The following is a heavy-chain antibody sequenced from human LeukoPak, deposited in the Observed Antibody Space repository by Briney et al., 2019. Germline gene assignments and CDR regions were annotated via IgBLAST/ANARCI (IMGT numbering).Heavy chain of an antibody. CDR2: ISWNSGSI. CDR3: AKGYDTHPSDAFDI. Sequence: GGSLRLSCAASGFTFDDYAMHWVRQAPGKGLEWISGISWNSGSIGYADSVKGRFTISRDNAKNSLYLQMNSLRAEDMALYYCAKGYDTHPSDAFDIWGQGTMVTVSS. J-gene: IGHJ3*02. CDR1: GFTFDDYA. V-gene: IGHV3-9*03. D-gene: IGHD3-22*01.